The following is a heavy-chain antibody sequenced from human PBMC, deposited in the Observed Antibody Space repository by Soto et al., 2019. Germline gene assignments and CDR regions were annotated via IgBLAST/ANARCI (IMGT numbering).Heavy chain of an antibody. Sequence: EVHLLESGGGLVQPGGSLRLSCAASGFIFDSYAMSWVRQAPGKGLEWVSGISGGGGSTYYADSVKGRFTISRDHSKSTMDLQMNSLRVEDTAVYYCAKSSGYSSSWFPHWGQGILVTVSS. CDR2: ISGGGGST. CDR3: AKSSGYSSSWFPH. J-gene: IGHJ1*01. D-gene: IGHD6-13*01. CDR1: GFIFDSYA. V-gene: IGHV3-23*01.